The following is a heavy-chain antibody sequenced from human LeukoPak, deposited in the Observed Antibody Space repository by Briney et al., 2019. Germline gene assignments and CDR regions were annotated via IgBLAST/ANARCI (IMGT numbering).Heavy chain of an antibody. D-gene: IGHD2-8*01. CDR3: ASDSSIVLMVYAPLDY. CDR2: INPNSGGT. CDR1: GYTFTGYY. Sequence: ASVKVSCKASGYTFTGYYMHWVRQAPGQGLEWMGWINPNSGGTNYAQKFQGRVTMTRDTSISTAYMELSRLRSEDTAVYYCASDSSIVLMVYAPLDYWGQGTLVTVSS. V-gene: IGHV1-2*02. J-gene: IGHJ4*02.